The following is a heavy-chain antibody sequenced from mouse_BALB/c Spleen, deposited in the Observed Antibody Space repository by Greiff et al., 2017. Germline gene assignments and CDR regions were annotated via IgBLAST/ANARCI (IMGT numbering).Heavy chain of an antibody. Sequence: QVQLQQSGPSLVQPSQSLSITCTVSGFSLTSYGVHWVRQSPGKGLEWLGVIWRGGSTDYNAAFMSRLSITKDNSKSQVFFKMNSLQADDTAIYYCAKKAGDGGYAMDYWGQGTSVTVSS. J-gene: IGHJ4*01. V-gene: IGHV2-5-1*01. CDR1: GFSLTSYG. D-gene: IGHD3-3*01. CDR2: IWRGGST. CDR3: AKKAGDGGYAMDY.